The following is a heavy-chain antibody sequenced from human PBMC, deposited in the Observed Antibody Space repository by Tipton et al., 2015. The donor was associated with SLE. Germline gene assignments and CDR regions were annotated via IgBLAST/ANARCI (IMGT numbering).Heavy chain of an antibody. Sequence: TLSLTCTVSGDPITDNLWSWIRQPAGKGLEWIGRMAPRGTTNYNPSLHSRVALSLDTSKNQFSLRLSSVTAADTAVYYCVRDGKRGTRGDAFDIWGQGTMVIVSS. D-gene: IGHD1-7*01. J-gene: IGHJ3*02. V-gene: IGHV4-4*07. CDR1: GDPITDNL. CDR3: VRDGKRGTRGDAFDI. CDR2: MAPRGTT.